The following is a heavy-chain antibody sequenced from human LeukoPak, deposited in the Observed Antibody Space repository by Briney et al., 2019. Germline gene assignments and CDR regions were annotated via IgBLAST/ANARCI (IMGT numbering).Heavy chain of an antibody. D-gene: IGHD3-16*02. CDR1: GFTFSSYS. J-gene: IGHJ4*02. V-gene: IGHV3-21*01. CDR2: ISSSGSYI. Sequence: GGSLRLSCAASGFTFSSYSMNWVRQAPGKGLEWVSSISSSGSYIYYADSVKGRFTISRDNAKNSLYLQMNSLRAEDTAVYYCARAKGGYDYVWGSYRPTGYYFDYWGQGTLVTVSS. CDR3: ARAKGGYDYVWGSYRPTGYYFDY.